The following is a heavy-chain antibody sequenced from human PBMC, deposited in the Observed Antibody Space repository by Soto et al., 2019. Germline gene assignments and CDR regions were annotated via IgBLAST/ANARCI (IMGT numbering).Heavy chain of an antibody. CDR1: GFTFSTSR. D-gene: IGHD2-21*01. J-gene: IGHJ4*02. CDR3: AKDSVRISYSAL. CDR2: ISNTGRTT. Sequence: PGGSLRLSSPASGFTFSTSRMSWVRRPPGKGLEWVSVISNTGRTTYYADSVNGRFTISRDNSKNTLYLHLNSLRAEDTAVYYCAKDSVRISYSALWGQGTLVTVSS. V-gene: IGHV3-23*01.